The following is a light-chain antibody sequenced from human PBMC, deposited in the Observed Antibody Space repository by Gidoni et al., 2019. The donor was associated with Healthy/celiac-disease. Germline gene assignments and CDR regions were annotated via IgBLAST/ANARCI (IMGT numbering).Light chain of an antibody. CDR1: QSISSY. J-gene: IGKJ1*01. CDR2: AAS. Sequence: DIQMTQSPSSLSASVGDRVTITCRASQSISSYLNWYQQKPGKAPKLLIYAASSLQSGVPSRFSGSGSGTEFTLTISSLQPEDFATYYCQQSNSTPWTFGPGTKVDIK. V-gene: IGKV1-39*01. CDR3: QQSNSTPWT.